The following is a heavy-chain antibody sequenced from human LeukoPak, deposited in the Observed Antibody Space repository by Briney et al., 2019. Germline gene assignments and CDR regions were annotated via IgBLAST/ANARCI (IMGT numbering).Heavy chain of an antibody. J-gene: IGHJ5*02. V-gene: IGHV4-38-2*01. CDR1: GYSISSGYY. CDR2: IYHSGST. D-gene: IGHD2-2*01. Sequence: KPSETLSLTCAVSGYSISSGYYWGWIRQPPGKGLEWIGSIYHSGSTYYNPSLKSRVTISVDTSKNQFSLKLISVTAADTAVYYCASLDIVVVPAAIGWFDPWGQGTLVTVSS. CDR3: ASLDIVVVPAAIGWFDP.